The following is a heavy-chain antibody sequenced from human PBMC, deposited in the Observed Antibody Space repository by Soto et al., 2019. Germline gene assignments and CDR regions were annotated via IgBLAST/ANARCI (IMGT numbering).Heavy chain of an antibody. J-gene: IGHJ5*02. V-gene: IGHV3-23*01. CDR2: ISGSGGST. Sequence: PGGSLRLCCAASGFTFSSYAMSWVRQAPGKGLEWVSAISGSGGSTYYADSVKGRFTISRDNSKNTLYLQMNSLRAEDTAVYYCAKDFRLRVGKYNWFDPWGQGTLVTVSS. CDR1: GFTFSSYA. D-gene: IGHD3-16*01. CDR3: AKDFRLRVGKYNWFDP.